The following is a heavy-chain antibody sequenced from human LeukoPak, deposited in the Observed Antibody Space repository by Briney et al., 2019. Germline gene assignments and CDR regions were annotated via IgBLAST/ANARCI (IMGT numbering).Heavy chain of an antibody. CDR2: ISSSGGTI. Sequence: PGGSLRLSCAASGFTFSSYEMNWVRQAPGKGLEWVSYISSSGGTIYYADSVKGRFTISRDNAKNSLYLQMNSLRAEDTAVYYCAREGSPLRYCSSTSCQGGDAFDIWGQGTMVTVSS. V-gene: IGHV3-48*03. CDR3: AREGSPLRYCSSTSCQGGDAFDI. D-gene: IGHD2-2*01. CDR1: GFTFSSYE. J-gene: IGHJ3*02.